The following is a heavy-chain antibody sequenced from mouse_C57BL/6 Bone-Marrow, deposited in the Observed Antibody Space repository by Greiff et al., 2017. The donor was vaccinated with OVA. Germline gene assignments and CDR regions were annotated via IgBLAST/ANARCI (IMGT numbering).Heavy chain of an antibody. D-gene: IGHD2-5*01. CDR3: TRGYSNYYTMDY. J-gene: IGHJ4*01. V-gene: IGHV1-15*01. CDR2: IDTETGGT. Sequence: VKLQQSGAELVRPGASVTLSCKASGYTFTDYEMHWVKQTPVHGLEWIGAIDTETGGTAYTQKFKGPVILTAAKSTITAYMELLSLISEDTAVYYCTRGYSNYYTMDYWGQGTSVTVSS. CDR1: GYTFTDYE.